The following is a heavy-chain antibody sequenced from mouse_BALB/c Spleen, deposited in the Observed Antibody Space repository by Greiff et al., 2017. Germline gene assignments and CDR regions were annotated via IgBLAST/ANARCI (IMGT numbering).Heavy chain of an antibody. CDR2: ISYSGST. J-gene: IGHJ3*01. CDR3: ARYYGSSAWFAY. Sequence: EVQLQESGPGLVKPSQSLSLTCTVTGYSITSDYAWNWIRQFPGNKLEWMGYISYSGSTSYNPSLKSRISITRDTSKNQFFLQLNSVTTEDTATYYCARYYGSSAWFAYWGQGTLVTVSA. CDR1: GYSITSDYA. D-gene: IGHD1-1*01. V-gene: IGHV3-2*02.